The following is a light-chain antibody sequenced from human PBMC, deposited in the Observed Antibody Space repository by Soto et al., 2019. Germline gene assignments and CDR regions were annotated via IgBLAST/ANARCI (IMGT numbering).Light chain of an antibody. J-gene: IGKJ4*01. Sequence: EIVMTQSPATLSVSPGERATLSCRASQSVSRNLAWYQQKPGQAPRLLIYGASTRATDIPARFSGSGSGTEFTLTISSLQSEDFAVYYCQQYNNWPPSNTFGGGTKVEIK. V-gene: IGKV3-15*01. CDR2: GAS. CDR3: QQYNNWPPSNT. CDR1: QSVSRN.